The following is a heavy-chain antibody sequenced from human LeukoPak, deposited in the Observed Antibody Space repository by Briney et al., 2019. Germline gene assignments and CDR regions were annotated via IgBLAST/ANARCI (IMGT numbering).Heavy chain of an antibody. Sequence: ASVKVSCKASGGTFSSYAISWVRQAPGQGLEWMGRIIPILGIANYAQKFQGRVTITADKSTSTAYMELSSLRSEDTAVYYCASLFRPTLYGVDVWGQGTTVTVSS. J-gene: IGHJ6*02. CDR2: IIPILGIA. CDR1: GGTFSSYA. D-gene: IGHD2/OR15-2a*01. CDR3: ASLFRPTLYGVDV. V-gene: IGHV1-69*04.